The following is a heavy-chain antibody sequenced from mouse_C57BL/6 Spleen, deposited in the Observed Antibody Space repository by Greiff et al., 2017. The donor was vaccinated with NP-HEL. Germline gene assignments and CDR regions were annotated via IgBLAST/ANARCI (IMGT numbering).Heavy chain of an antibody. D-gene: IGHD1-1*01. CDR1: GYTFTSYW. J-gene: IGHJ1*03. CDR2: IDPSDSYT. CDR3: ARSGPYYYGSSEYFDV. Sequence: QVQLQQPGAELVKPGASVKLSCKASGYTFTSYWMQWVKQRPGQGLEWIGEIDPSDSYTNYNQKFKGKATLTVDTSSGTAYMQLSSLTSEDSAVYYCARSGPYYYGSSEYFDVWGTGTTVTVSS. V-gene: IGHV1-50*01.